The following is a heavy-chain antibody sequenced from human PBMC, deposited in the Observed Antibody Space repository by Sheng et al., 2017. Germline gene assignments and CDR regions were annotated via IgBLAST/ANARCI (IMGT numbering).Heavy chain of an antibody. Sequence: QLQLVQSGAEVKKPGASVKVSCRASGYTFTGYYMHWVRQAPGQGLEWMGWINPNSGGTNYAQKFQGRVTVTRDTSISTAYMELTRLRSDDTAMYYCARGGIVGALDYLDYWGQGTLVTVPS. CDR3: ARGGIVGALDYLDY. J-gene: IGHJ4*02. CDR2: INPNSGGT. CDR1: GYTFTGYY. D-gene: IGHD1-26*01. V-gene: IGHV1-2*02.